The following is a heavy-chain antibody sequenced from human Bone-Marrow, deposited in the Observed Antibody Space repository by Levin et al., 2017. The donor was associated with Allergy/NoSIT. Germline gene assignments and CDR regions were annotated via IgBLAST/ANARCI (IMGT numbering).Heavy chain of an antibody. CDR1: GFIFDDYF. CDR2: ISGSGGTT. CDR3: AKDATGSIDY. D-gene: IGHD1-1*01. Sequence: GGSLRLSCAASGFIFDDYFMHWVRQVPGKGLEWVSLISGSGGTTYYAGSVKGRFTISRDSSKDSLYLQMNSLRTEDTALYYCAKDATGSIDYWGQGTLVTVSS. V-gene: IGHV3-43*01. J-gene: IGHJ4*02.